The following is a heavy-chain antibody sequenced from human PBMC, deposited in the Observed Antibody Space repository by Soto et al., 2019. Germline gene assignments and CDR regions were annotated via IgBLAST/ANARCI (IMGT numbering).Heavy chain of an antibody. CDR1: GYTFSNYL. D-gene: IGHD3-10*01. CDR2: INAGNGHT. V-gene: IGHV1-3*01. CDR3: ASPSYGSGSYY. Sequence: QVQLVQSGAEVKKPVASVKVSCKASGYTFSNYLLHWVRQAPGQGLEWMGWINAGNGHTKYSQKFQGRVTFTRDTSATTAYIELSSLRSEDTAVYYCASPSYGSGSYYWGQGTLVTVSA. J-gene: IGHJ4*02.